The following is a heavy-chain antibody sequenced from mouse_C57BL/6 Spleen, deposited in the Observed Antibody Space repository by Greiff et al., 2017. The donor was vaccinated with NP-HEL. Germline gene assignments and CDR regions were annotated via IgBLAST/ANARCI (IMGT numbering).Heavy chain of an antibody. CDR3: ASSRGGTFFAY. CDR1: GYAFSSSW. D-gene: IGHD3-3*01. Sequence: QVQLQQSGPELVKPGASVKISCKASGYAFSSSWMNWVKQRPGKGLEWIGRIYPGDGDTNYNGKFKGKATLTADKSSSTAYMQLSSLTSEYSAVYFCASSRGGTFFAYWGQGTLVTVSA. J-gene: IGHJ3*01. CDR2: IYPGDGDT. V-gene: IGHV1-82*01.